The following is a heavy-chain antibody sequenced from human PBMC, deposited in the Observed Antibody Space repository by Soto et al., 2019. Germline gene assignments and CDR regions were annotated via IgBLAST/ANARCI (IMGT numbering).Heavy chain of an antibody. CDR3: ARVWSSGYYILIDY. V-gene: IGHV3-7*01. CDR1: GFTFSSYW. Sequence: GGSLRLSCAASGFTFSSYWMSWVRQAPGKGLEWVANIKQDGSEKYYVDSVKGRFTISRDNAKNSLYLQMNSLRAEDTAVYYCARVWSSGYYILIDYWGQGTLVTVSS. CDR2: IKQDGSEK. D-gene: IGHD3-22*01. J-gene: IGHJ4*02.